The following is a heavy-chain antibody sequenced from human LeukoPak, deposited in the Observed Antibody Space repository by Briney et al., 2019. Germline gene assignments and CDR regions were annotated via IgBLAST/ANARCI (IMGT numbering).Heavy chain of an antibody. CDR2: IYPGDSDT. CDR1: GYSFTSYW. CDR3: ARRSGRTSYYYYYMDV. V-gene: IGHV5-51*01. D-gene: IGHD2-15*01. J-gene: IGHJ6*03. Sequence: GESLKISCKGSGYSFTSYWIGWVRQMPGKGLEWMGIIYPGDSDTRYSPSFQGQVTISADKSISTAYLQWSSLKASDTAMYYCARRSGRTSYYYYYMDVWGKGTTVTVSS.